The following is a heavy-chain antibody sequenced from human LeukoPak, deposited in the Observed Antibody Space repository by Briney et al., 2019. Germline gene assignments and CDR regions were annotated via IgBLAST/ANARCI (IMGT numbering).Heavy chain of an antibody. V-gene: IGHV4-30-2*01. CDR3: ARIRLRGPYYYGMDV. J-gene: IGHJ6*04. CDR1: GGSISSGGYS. CDR2: IYHSGST. D-gene: IGHD4-17*01. Sequence: PSETLSLTCAVSGGSISSGGYSWSWIRQPPGKGLEWIGYIYHSGSTYYNPSLKSRVTIPVDRSKNQFSLKLSSVTAADTAVYYCARIRLRGPYYYGMDVWGKGTTVTVSS.